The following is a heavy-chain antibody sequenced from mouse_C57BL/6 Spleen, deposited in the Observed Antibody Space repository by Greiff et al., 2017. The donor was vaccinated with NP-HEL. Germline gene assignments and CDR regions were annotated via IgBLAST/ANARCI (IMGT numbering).Heavy chain of an antibody. CDR1: GYSFTDYN. D-gene: IGHD1-1*01. Sequence: EVKLQESGPELVKPGASVKISCKASGYSFTDYNMNWVKQSNGKSLEWIGVINPNYGTTSYNQKFKGKATLTVDQSSSTAYMQLNSLTSEDSAVYYCAGYGSSYGYFDVWGTGTTVTVSS. CDR2: INPNYGTT. CDR3: AGYGSSYGYFDV. V-gene: IGHV1-39*01. J-gene: IGHJ1*03.